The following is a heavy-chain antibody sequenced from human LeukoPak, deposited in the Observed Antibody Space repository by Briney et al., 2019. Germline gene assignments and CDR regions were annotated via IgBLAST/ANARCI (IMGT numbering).Heavy chain of an antibody. V-gene: IGHV4-39*01. Sequence: PSETLSLTCTVSGGSISSSSYYWGWIRQPPGKGLEWIGSIYYSGSTYYNPSLKSRVTISVDTSKNQFSLKLSSVTAADTAVYYCARHPQAVAGRYFDYWGQGTLVTVSS. J-gene: IGHJ4*02. CDR3: ARHPQAVAGRYFDY. D-gene: IGHD6-19*01. CDR2: IYYSGST. CDR1: GGSISSSSYY.